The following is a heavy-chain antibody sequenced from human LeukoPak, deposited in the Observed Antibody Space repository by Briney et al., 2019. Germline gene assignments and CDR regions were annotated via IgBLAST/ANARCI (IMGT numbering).Heavy chain of an antibody. CDR1: GGSISSNC. CDR2: IYASGTT. D-gene: IGHD3-10*01. J-gene: IGHJ4*02. Sequence: PSETLSLTCTVSGGSISSNCWSWIWQPPGKGLEWIGCIYASGTTNYNPSLKGRLTISVDTSNSQFSLTVRSVTAADTAVYYCGGRGFWGQGTLVTVSS. CDR3: GGRGF. V-gene: IGHV4-4*09.